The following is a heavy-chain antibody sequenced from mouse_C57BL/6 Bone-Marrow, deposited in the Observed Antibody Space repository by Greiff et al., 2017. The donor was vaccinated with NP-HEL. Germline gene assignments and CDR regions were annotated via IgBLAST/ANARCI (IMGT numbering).Heavy chain of an antibody. CDR1: GYTFTSYW. CDR2: IDPSDSYT. Sequence: QVQLQQPGAELVMPGASVKLSCKASGYTFTSYWMHWVKQRPGQGLEWIGEIDPSDSYTNYNQKFKGKSTSTVDKSSSTAYMQLSSLTSEDSAVYYCAREGGLRGYFDYWGQGTTLTVSS. D-gene: IGHD2-2*01. J-gene: IGHJ2*01. V-gene: IGHV1-69*01. CDR3: AREGGLRGYFDY.